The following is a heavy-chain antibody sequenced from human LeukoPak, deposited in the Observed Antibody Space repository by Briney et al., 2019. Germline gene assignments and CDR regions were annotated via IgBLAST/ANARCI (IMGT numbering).Heavy chain of an antibody. D-gene: IGHD1-26*01. CDR1: GFTFSSYA. CDR2: ISGSGGST. Sequence: GGSLRLSCAASGFTFSSYAMSWVRQAPGKGLEWVSAISGSGGSTYYADSVKGRFTISRDNSENTLYLEMNSLRAEDTAVYYCAKAHPRDSGRYIDFEYWGQGTLVTVSS. J-gene: IGHJ4*02. V-gene: IGHV3-23*01. CDR3: AKAHPRDSGRYIDFEY.